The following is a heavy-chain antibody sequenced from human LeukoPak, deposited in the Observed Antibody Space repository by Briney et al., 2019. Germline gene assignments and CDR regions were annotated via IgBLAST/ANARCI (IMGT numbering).Heavy chain of an antibody. Sequence: PGGSLRLSCAASGFTFSSYAMHWVRQAPGKGLERVAVISYDGSNKYYADSVKGRFTISRDNSKNTLYLQMNSLRAEDTAVYYCARDEWNFDYWGQGTLVTVSS. V-gene: IGHV3-30-3*01. D-gene: IGHD3-3*01. CDR1: GFTFSSYA. CDR3: ARDEWNFDY. J-gene: IGHJ4*02. CDR2: ISYDGSNK.